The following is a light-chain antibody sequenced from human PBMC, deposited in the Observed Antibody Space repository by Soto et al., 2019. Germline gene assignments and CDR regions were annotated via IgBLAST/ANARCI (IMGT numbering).Light chain of an antibody. J-gene: IGKJ1*01. CDR3: QQSHSIPLT. CDR2: DAS. V-gene: IGKV1-5*01. Sequence: DIQMTQSPSTLSASVGDRVTITCRASQSISNWLAWYQQKPGKAPKLLIYDASSLESGVPSRFSGGGFGTGFTLTISSLQPDDFATYYCQQSHSIPLTFGQGTKVDI. CDR1: QSISNW.